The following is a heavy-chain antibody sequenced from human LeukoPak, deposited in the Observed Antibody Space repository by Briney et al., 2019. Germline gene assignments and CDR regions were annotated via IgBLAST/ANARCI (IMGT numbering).Heavy chain of an antibody. CDR3: AKESGYSSSWYFPDYYYGMDV. J-gene: IGHJ6*02. CDR1: GYTFTSYS. Sequence: ASVKVSCKASGYTFTSYSITWVRQAPGQGLEWMGGISAYNGNTNYAQKLQGRVTMTTDTSTSTAYMELRSLRSDDTAVYYCAKESGYSSSWYFPDYYYGMDVWGQGTTVTVSS. D-gene: IGHD6-13*01. CDR2: ISAYNGNT. V-gene: IGHV1-18*01.